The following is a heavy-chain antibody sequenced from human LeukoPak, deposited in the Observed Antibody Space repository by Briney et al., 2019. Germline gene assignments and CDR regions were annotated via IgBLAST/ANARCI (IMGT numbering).Heavy chain of an antibody. Sequence: GGSLRLSCAASGFTFSSYAMSWVRQAPGKGLEWVSAISGSGGSTNYADSVEGRFTISRDNSKNTVYLQMNNLRAGDTAIYYCARDVGATYFDYWGQGTLVTVSS. CDR3: ARDVGATYFDY. J-gene: IGHJ4*02. D-gene: IGHD1-26*01. V-gene: IGHV3-23*01. CDR1: GFTFSSYA. CDR2: ISGSGGST.